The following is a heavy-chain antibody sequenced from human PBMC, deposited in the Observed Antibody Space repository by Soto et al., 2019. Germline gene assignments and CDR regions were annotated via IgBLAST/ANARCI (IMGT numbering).Heavy chain of an antibody. CDR2: IIPIFGTA. Sequence: SVKVSCKASGGTFSSYAISWVRQAPGQGLEWMGGIIPIFGTANYAQKFQSRVTITADKSTSTAYMELSSLRSQDTAVYYCPGFWSGYYYGMDVWGQGPTVTVSS. J-gene: IGHJ6*02. V-gene: IGHV1-69*06. CDR1: GGTFSSYA. CDR3: PGFWSGYYYGMDV. D-gene: IGHD3-3*01.